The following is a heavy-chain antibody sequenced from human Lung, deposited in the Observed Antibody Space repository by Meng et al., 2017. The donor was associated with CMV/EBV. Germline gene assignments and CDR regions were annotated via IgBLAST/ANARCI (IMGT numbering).Heavy chain of an antibody. J-gene: IGHJ6*02. CDR3: AREGTMVRGVYYYYYGMDV. CDR2: IYYSGST. Sequence: SETXSLTCTVSGCSISSSSYYWGWIRQPPGRGLEWIGTIYYSGSTYYNPSLKSRVTISLDTSKNQFSLKLSSVTAADTAVYYCAREGTMVRGVYYYYYGMDVXGQGXTVTVSS. V-gene: IGHV4-39*07. CDR1: GCSISSSSYY. D-gene: IGHD3-10*01.